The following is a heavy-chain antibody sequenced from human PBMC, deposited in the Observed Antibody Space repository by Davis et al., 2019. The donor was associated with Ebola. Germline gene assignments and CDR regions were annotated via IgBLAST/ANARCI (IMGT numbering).Heavy chain of an antibody. D-gene: IGHD2-2*01. CDR1: GGSISSGGYF. V-gene: IGHV4-61*08. J-gene: IGHJ6*03. Sequence: MPSETLSLTCTVSGGSISSGGYFWSWIRQHPGKRLEWIGYIYYSGSTNYNPSLKSRVTISVDTSKNQFSLKLSSVTAADTAVYYCARGRSSPRYYYYYMDVWGKGTTVTVSS. CDR3: ARGRSSPRYYYYYMDV. CDR2: IYYSGST.